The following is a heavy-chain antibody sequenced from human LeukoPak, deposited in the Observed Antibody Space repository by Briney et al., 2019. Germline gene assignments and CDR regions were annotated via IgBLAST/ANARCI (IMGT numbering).Heavy chain of an antibody. J-gene: IGHJ4*02. Sequence: KTSETLSLTCAVSGGSISSGGYSWSWIRQPPGKGREWIGYIYHSGSTYYNPSLKRRVTISVDRSKNQFSLKLSSVTAADTAVYYCARGNEWELRAFDCWGQGTLVTVSS. D-gene: IGHD1-26*01. CDR2: IYHSGST. V-gene: IGHV4-30-2*01. CDR3: ARGNEWELRAFDC. CDR1: GGSISSGGYS.